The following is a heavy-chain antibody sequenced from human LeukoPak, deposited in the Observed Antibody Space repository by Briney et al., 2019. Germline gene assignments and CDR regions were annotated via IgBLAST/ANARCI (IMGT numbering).Heavy chain of an antibody. D-gene: IGHD3-10*01. Sequence: ASVKVSCKASGGTFSINAITWVRQAPGQGLEWMGGIIPMSETPKYTQKFQGRVTIATDESTNTAYMELSSLRSEDTAVYYCARDYRSGPFDYWGQGTLVTVSS. CDR1: GGTFSINA. CDR3: ARDYRSGPFDY. V-gene: IGHV1-69*05. J-gene: IGHJ4*02. CDR2: IIPMSETP.